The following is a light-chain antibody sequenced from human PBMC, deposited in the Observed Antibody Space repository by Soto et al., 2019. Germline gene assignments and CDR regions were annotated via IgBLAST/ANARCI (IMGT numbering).Light chain of an antibody. CDR2: GNS. J-gene: IGLJ2*01. V-gene: IGLV1-40*01. Sequence: QLVLTQPPSVSGAPGQRVTISCTGSSSNIGAGYDVHWYQQLPGTAPKLLIYGNSNRPSGVPDRFSGSKSGTSASLAITGLQAEDEADYYCQCYDSSLSGFVAFGGGTKLTVL. CDR1: SSNIGAGYD. CDR3: QCYDSSLSGFVA.